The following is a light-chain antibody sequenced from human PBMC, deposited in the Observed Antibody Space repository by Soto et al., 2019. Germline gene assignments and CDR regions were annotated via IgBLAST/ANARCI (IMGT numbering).Light chain of an antibody. CDR1: QSISTY. CDR2: AAS. V-gene: IGKV1-39*01. Sequence: DIQLTQSPSSLSASLGDRVTITCRASQSISTYLNWYQQKPVEAPKLLIYAASTLQSGVPSRFSGSGSGTDFTLTISSLQPEDFATYYCQQSYIAPLTFGGGTRVEI. J-gene: IGKJ4*01. CDR3: QQSYIAPLT.